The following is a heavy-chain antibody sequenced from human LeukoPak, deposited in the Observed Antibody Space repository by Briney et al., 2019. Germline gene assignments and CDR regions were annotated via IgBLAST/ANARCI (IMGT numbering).Heavy chain of an antibody. CDR2: MYSSGIT. D-gene: IGHD3-22*01. V-gene: IGHV4-4*07. Sequence: PSETLSLTCIVSGGSISSYYWSWIRQPAGKGLEWIGRMYSSGITNYNPSLKSRITMSLDTSKNQFFLKLSSVTAADMAVYFCARSSGSISLFDSWGPGILVTVSS. CDR3: ARSSGSISLFDS. J-gene: IGHJ4*02. CDR1: GGSISSYY.